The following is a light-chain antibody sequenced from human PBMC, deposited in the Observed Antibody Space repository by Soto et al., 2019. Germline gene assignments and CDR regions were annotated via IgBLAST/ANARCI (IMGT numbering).Light chain of an antibody. Sequence: QSVLTRPASVYGSPGQSINIPCPGTTSGFCSYKEASLYKQHPGKARHVLIFQVSYRPYAISKRISGFKSGNVASLSISGLQAEDGADDYCCSYRSGATPYYVFGTGSKVTLL. V-gene: IGLV2-14*03. J-gene: IGLJ1*01. CDR3: CSYRSGATPYYV. CDR2: QVS. CDR1: TSGFCSYKE.